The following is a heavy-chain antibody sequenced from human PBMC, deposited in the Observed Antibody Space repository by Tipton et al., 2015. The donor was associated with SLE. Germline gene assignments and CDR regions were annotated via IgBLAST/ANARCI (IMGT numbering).Heavy chain of an antibody. D-gene: IGHD6-19*01. CDR2: VYPDGVTT. V-gene: IGHV3-74*01. Sequence: GSLRLSCAASEFSFSSYYMHWVRQTPGKGLVWVSRVYPDGVTTDYADSVRGRFTISRDNAKNTVYLQMNSLTVEDTALYHCARGIDPSSSRISDYWGQGTLVSVSS. J-gene: IGHJ4*02. CDR3: ARGIDPSSSRISDY. CDR1: EFSFSSYY.